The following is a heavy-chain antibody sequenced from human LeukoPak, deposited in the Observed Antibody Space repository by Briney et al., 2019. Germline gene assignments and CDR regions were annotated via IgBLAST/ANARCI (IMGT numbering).Heavy chain of an antibody. CDR1: GYTFTGYY. J-gene: IGHJ4*02. V-gene: IGHV1-18*04. CDR2: ISAYNGNR. D-gene: IGHD5-24*01. CDR3: ARETRWDFDY. Sequence: ASVKVSCKASGYTFTGYYMHWLRQAPGQGLEWMGWISAYNGNRNYAQKFQGRVTMTTDTSTSTAYMELRSLRSDDTAVYYCARETRWDFDYWGQGALVSASS.